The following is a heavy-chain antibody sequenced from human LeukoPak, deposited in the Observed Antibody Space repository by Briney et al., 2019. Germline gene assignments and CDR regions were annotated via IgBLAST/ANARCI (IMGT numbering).Heavy chain of an antibody. Sequence: SETLSLTCTVSGGSITHYYWTWIRQPPGKTLEWIGYSYYSGSTKYNPSLKSRVTISVDTSKNQFSLKLSSVTAADTAVYYCARDRSTVTFNWFDPWGQGTLVTVSS. J-gene: IGHJ5*02. CDR2: SYYSGST. CDR3: ARDRSTVTFNWFDP. D-gene: IGHD4-17*01. V-gene: IGHV4-59*12. CDR1: GGSITHYY.